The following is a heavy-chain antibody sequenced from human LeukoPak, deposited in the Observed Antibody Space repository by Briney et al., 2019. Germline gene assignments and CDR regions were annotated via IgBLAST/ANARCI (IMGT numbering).Heavy chain of an antibody. CDR1: GYTLTELS. CDR2: FDPEDGET. J-gene: IGHJ5*02. CDR3: ATGGTLYYDILTGYHWENWFDP. V-gene: IGHV1-24*01. D-gene: IGHD3-9*01. Sequence: ASVKVSCKVSGYTLTELSMHWVRQAPGKGLEWMGGFDPEDGETIYAQKFRGRVTMTEDTSTDTAYMELSSLRSEDTAVYYCATGGTLYYDILTGYHWENWFDPWGQGTLVTVSS.